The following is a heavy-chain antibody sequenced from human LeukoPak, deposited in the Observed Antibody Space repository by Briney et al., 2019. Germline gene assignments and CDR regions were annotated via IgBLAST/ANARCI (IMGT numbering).Heavy chain of an antibody. CDR1: GYTFTSYG. CDR3: ARDYRYSYGKGLFGY. J-gene: IGHJ4*02. CDR2: ISAYNGNT. Sequence: ASVKVSCKASGYTFTSYGISWVRQAPGQGLEWMGWISAYNGNTNYAQKLQGRVTMTTDTSTSTAYMELRSLRSDDTAVYYCARDYRYSYGKGLFGYWGQGTLVTVSS. V-gene: IGHV1-18*01. D-gene: IGHD5-18*01.